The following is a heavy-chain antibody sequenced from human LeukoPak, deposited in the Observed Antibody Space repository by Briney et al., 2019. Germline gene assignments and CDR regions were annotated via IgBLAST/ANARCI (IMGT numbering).Heavy chain of an antibody. CDR3: VGQHSSSWYRLFDY. D-gene: IGHD6-13*01. Sequence: GGSLRLSCAASGFTFSDYYMSWIRQAPGKGLEWVSYISSSGSTIYYADSVKGRFTISRDNAKNSLYLQMNSLRAEDTAVYYCVGQHSSSWYRLFDYWGQGTLVTVSS. V-gene: IGHV3-11*01. CDR2: ISSSGSTI. J-gene: IGHJ4*02. CDR1: GFTFSDYY.